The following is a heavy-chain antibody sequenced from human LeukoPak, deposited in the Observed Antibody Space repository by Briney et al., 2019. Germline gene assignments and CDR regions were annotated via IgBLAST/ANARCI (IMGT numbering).Heavy chain of an antibody. CDR2: IYSGGST. J-gene: IGHJ4*02. V-gene: IGHV3-53*01. CDR3: ARGGSEVDY. Sequence: AGGSLRLSCAASGFTFSNYAMTWVRQAPGKGLEWVSVIYSGGSTYYADSVKGRFTISRDNSKNTLYLQMNSLRAEDTAVYYCARGGSEVDYWGQGTLVTVSS. CDR1: GFTFSNYA.